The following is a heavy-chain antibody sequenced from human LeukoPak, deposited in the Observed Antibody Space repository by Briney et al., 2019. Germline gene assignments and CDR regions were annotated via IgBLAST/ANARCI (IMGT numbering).Heavy chain of an antibody. J-gene: IGHJ4*02. V-gene: IGHV4-61*02. D-gene: IGHD3-16*01. CDR2: IYTSGST. CDR1: GGSISSSSYY. Sequence: SETLSLTCTVSGGSISSSSYYWGWIRQPAGKGLEWIGRIYTSGSTNYNPSLKSRVTMSVDTSKNQFSLKLSSVTAADTAVYYCARDADVFPYYFDYWGQGTLVTVSS. CDR3: ARDADVFPYYFDY.